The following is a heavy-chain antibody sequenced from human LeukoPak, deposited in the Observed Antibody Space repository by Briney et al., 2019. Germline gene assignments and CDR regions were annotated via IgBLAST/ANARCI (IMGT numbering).Heavy chain of an antibody. Sequence: GESLKISCKGSGYSFSNYWIGWVRQMPGKGLEWMGIIYPGDSDTRYSPSFQGQVTISVDKSISTAYLQWRSLKASDTAMYYCVRDGYNRFNYYFDYWGQGTLVIVSS. J-gene: IGHJ4*02. CDR1: GYSFSNYW. CDR2: IYPGDSDT. D-gene: IGHD5-24*01. CDR3: VRDGYNRFNYYFDY. V-gene: IGHV5-51*01.